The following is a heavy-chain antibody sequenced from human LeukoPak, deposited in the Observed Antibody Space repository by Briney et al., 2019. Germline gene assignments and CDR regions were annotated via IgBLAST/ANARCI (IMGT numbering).Heavy chain of an antibody. D-gene: IGHD6-13*01. CDR1: GGSFSGYY. Sequence: PSETLSLTCAVYGGSFSGYYCSWIRQPPGKWREWIGEINHIGSTNYNPSLKSRVTISVDTSKNQFSLKLSSVTAADTAVYYCARGHRRSSWSTVSYYYYGMDVWGQGPTVTVSS. J-gene: IGHJ6*02. CDR2: INHIGST. CDR3: ARGHRRSSWSTVSYYYYGMDV. V-gene: IGHV4-34*01.